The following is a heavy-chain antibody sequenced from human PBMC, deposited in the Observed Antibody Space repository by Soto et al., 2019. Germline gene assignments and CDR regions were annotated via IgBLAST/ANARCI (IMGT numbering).Heavy chain of an antibody. V-gene: IGHV1-2*04. J-gene: IGHJ4*02. CDR1: GYTFTGYY. Sequence: QVQLVQSGAEVKKPGASVKVSCKASGYTFTGYYMHWVRQAPGQGLEWMGWINPNSGGTNYAQKFQGWVTMTRDTSISTAYMELSRLRSDDTAVYYCAKDGGSSWYPTTPFPARADYWGQGTLVTVSS. D-gene: IGHD6-13*01. CDR2: INPNSGGT. CDR3: AKDGGSSWYPTTPFPARADY.